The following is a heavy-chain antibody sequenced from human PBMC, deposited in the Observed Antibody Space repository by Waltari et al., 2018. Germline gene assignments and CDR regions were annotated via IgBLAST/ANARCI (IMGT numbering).Heavy chain of an antibody. J-gene: IGHJ4*02. Sequence: EVQLVESGGGLVQPGGSLRLSCAASGFTFTNYAMNWVRQAPGKGLEWVSAISGGGDTIYYADSVKGRFTISRDNSKDTLYVQMNSLRAEDTAIYYCARAAPYYFEYWDQGTLVTVSS. CDR3: ARAAPYYFEY. CDR2: ISGGGDTI. V-gene: IGHV3-23*04. CDR1: GFTFTNYA.